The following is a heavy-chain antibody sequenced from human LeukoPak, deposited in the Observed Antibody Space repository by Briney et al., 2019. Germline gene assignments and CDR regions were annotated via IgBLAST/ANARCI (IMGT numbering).Heavy chain of an antibody. J-gene: IGHJ4*02. CDR3: ARVPHMVRGDWSFDY. CDR1: GYTFTSYD. D-gene: IGHD3-10*01. Sequence: GASVKVSCKASGYTFTSYDISWVRQATGQGLEWMGWINPNSGGTNYAQKFQGRVTMTRDTSISTAYMELSRLRSDDTAVYYCARVPHMVRGDWSFDYWGQGTLVTVSS. CDR2: INPNSGGT. V-gene: IGHV1-2*02.